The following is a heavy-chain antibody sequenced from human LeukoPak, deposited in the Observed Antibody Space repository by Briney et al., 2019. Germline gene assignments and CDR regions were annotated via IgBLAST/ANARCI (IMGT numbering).Heavy chain of an antibody. CDR3: AKDQQSCSSTSCYSIYYYYGMDV. CDR1: GFTFSSYA. CDR2: ISGSGGST. Sequence: AGGSPRLSCAASGFTFSSYAMSWVRQAPGKGLEWVSAISGSGGSTYYADSVKGRFTISRDNSKNTLYLQMNSLRAEDTAVYYCAKDQQSCSSTSCYSIYYYYGMDVWGQGTTVTVSS. V-gene: IGHV3-23*01. J-gene: IGHJ6*02. D-gene: IGHD2-2*01.